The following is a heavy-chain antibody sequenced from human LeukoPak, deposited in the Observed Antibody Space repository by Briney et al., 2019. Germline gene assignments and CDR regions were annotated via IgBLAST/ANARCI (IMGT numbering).Heavy chain of an antibody. D-gene: IGHD4-17*01. CDR1: GYTFTGYY. Sequence: ASVKVSCKASGYTFTGYYMHWVRQAPGQGLEWMGWINPNSGGTNYAQKFQGRVTMTRNTSIRTAYMELSSLRSEDTAVYYCARGRGGYGDSSADNWFDPWGQGTLVTVSS. J-gene: IGHJ5*02. CDR3: ARGRGGYGDSSADNWFDP. CDR2: INPNSGGT. V-gene: IGHV1-2*02.